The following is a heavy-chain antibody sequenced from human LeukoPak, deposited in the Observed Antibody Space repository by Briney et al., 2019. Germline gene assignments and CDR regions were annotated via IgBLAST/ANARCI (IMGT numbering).Heavy chain of an antibody. CDR1: GGSISSSSYY. V-gene: IGHV4-39*01. CDR2: IYYSGST. Sequence: SETLSLTCTVSGGSISSSSYYWGWIRQPPGKGLEWIGSIYYSGSTYYNPSLKSRVTISVDTSKNQFSLKLSSVTAADTAVYYCARQIVQYYYDSSGHFDYWGQGTLVTVSS. D-gene: IGHD3-22*01. CDR3: ARQIVQYYYDSSGHFDY. J-gene: IGHJ4*02.